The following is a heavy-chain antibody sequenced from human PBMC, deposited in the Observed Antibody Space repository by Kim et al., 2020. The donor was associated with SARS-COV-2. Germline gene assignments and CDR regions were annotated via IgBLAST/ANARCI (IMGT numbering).Heavy chain of an antibody. CDR3: ARVGYSYGRNWFDP. V-gene: IGHV1-69*13. Sequence: SVKVSCKASGGTFSSYAISWVRQAPGQGLEWMGGIIPIFGTANYAQKFQGRVTITADESTSTAYMELSSLRSEDTAVYYCARVGYSYGRNWFDPWGQGTLVTVSS. CDR1: GGTFSSYA. CDR2: IIPIFGTA. J-gene: IGHJ5*02. D-gene: IGHD5-18*01.